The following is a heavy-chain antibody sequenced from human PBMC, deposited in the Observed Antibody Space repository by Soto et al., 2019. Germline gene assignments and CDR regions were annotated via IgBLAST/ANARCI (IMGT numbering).Heavy chain of an antibody. V-gene: IGHV4-34*01. D-gene: IGHD4-17*01. Sequence: SETLSLTCAVFGDSFSGYYWTWIRQPPGKGLEWIGEINDSGSTNYNPSLESRLTISGDRSKNQFSLNLSSVTAADTAVYYCARGDPSHGDFGYWSQGTLVTVSS. CDR3: ARGDPSHGDFGY. CDR1: GDSFSGYY. CDR2: INDSGST. J-gene: IGHJ4*02.